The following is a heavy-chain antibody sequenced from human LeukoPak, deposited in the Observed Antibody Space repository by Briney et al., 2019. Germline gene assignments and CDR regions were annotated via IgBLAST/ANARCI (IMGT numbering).Heavy chain of an antibody. CDR2: IYSSGST. CDR3: ARVGSGSFDY. D-gene: IGHD3-10*01. Sequence: SETLSLTCTVSDGSISSYHWSWIRQSAGKGLEWIGRIYSSGSTNYNPSLKSRVTMSVDTSKNQFSLKLSSVTAADTAVYYCARVGSGSFDYWGQGTLVTVSS. J-gene: IGHJ4*02. V-gene: IGHV4-4*07. CDR1: DGSISSYH.